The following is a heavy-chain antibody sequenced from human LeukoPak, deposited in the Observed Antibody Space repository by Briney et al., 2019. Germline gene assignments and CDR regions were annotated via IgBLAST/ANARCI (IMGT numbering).Heavy chain of an antibody. J-gene: IGHJ4*02. V-gene: IGHV4-34*01. D-gene: IGHD4-11*01. CDR2: INHSGST. Sequence: SETLSLTCAVYGGSFSGYYWSWIRQPPGKGLEWIGEINHSGSTYYNPSLKSRVTISVDTSKNQFSLKLSSVTAADTAVYYCARVRMTTIDYWGRGTLVTVSS. CDR1: GGSFSGYY. CDR3: ARVRMTTIDY.